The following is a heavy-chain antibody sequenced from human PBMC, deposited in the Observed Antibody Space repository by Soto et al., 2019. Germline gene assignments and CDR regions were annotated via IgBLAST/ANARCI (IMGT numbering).Heavy chain of an antibody. CDR2: FDPEDGET. V-gene: IGHV1-24*01. J-gene: IGHJ5*02. CDR3: ATLSNDFWSGPNNWFDP. Sequence: SVKVSCKVSGYTLTELSMHWMRQAPGKGLEWMGGFDPEDGETIYAQKFQGRVTMTEDTSTDTAYMELSSLRSEDTAVYYCATLSNDFWSGPNNWFDPWGQGTLVTVSS. D-gene: IGHD3-3*01. CDR1: GYTLTELS.